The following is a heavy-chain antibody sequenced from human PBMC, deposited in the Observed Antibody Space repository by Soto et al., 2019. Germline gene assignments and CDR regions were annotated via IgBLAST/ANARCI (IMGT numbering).Heavy chain of an antibody. CDR3: ASGGGRAAAGRFDY. Sequence: SETLSLTCAVYGGSFSGYYWSWIRQPPGKGLEWIGEINHSGSTNYNPSLKSRVTISVDTSKNQFSLKLSSVTAADTAVYYCASGGGRAAAGRFDYWGQGTLVTVS. CDR1: GGSFSGYY. V-gene: IGHV4-34*09. D-gene: IGHD6-13*01. J-gene: IGHJ4*02. CDR2: INHSGST.